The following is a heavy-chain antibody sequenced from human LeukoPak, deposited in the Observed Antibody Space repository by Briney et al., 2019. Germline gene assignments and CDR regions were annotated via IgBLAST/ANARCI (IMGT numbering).Heavy chain of an antibody. CDR2: IYYGGST. Sequence: SETLSLTCAVSGGSISSGGYYWSWIRQPPGKGLEWIGYIYYGGSTNYNPSLKSRVTISVDTSKNQFSLKLSSVTAADTAVYYCASMNYYDSSGYLLDYWGQGTLVTVSS. CDR1: GGSISSGGYY. J-gene: IGHJ4*02. CDR3: ASMNYYDSSGYLLDY. V-gene: IGHV4-61*08. D-gene: IGHD3-22*01.